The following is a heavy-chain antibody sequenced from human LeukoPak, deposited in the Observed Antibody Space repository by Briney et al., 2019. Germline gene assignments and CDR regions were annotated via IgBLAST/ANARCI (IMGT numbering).Heavy chain of an antibody. V-gene: IGHV3-30*02. CDR3: ARSSSSWYRVDY. CDR1: GFIFRSYG. J-gene: IGHJ4*02. D-gene: IGHD6-13*01. CDR2: IRYDGSNP. Sequence: GGSLRLSCAASGFIFRSYGMHWVRQARGKGLEGVAFIRYDGSNPYYADSVKGRFTISRDNSKNTLYLQMNSLRAEDTAVYYCARSSSSWYRVDYWGQGTLVTVSS.